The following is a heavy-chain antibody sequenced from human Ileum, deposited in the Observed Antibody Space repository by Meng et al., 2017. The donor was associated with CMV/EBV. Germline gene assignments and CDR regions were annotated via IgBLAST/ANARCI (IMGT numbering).Heavy chain of an antibody. V-gene: IGHV4-39*07. CDR2: INYSGTP. J-gene: IGHJ4*01. CDR3: AREDSLVRGARGHFDF. Sequence: SETLSLTCAVSGGSVSSRSFHWAWIRQPPGKGLEWIGTINYSGTPYYNPSLKSRVTISVDTSKNQFSLNVTSVTAADTALYYCAREDSLVRGARGHFDFWGQGALVTVSS. CDR1: GGSVSSRSFH. D-gene: IGHD3-10*01.